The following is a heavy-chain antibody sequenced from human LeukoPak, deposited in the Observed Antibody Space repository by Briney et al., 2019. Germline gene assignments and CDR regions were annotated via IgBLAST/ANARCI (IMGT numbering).Heavy chain of an antibody. D-gene: IGHD3-9*01. CDR1: GDPISSHY. J-gene: IGHJ4*02. Sequence: ASQTLSLTCTVSGDPISSHYWSCIRQPPGKGMEWIGYIYYTGSTNYNPSRKGRVTISIDTSKNQFSLKLSSVTAADTAVYYCARSGRTDYYPFDFWGQGTLVTVSS. CDR2: IYYTGST. V-gene: IGHV4-59*11. CDR3: ARSGRTDYYPFDF.